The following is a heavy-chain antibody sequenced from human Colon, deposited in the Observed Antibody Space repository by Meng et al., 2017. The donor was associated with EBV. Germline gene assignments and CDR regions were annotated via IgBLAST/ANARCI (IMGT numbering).Heavy chain of an antibody. D-gene: IGHD2/OR15-2a*01. V-gene: IGHV7-4-1*02. CDR2: ISTNTGTP. CDR1: GYTFSTYN. CDR3: ARGGNFDP. J-gene: IGHJ5*02. Sequence: GQLVQYGSELKKPGCAVKVCCKACGYTFSTYNIHWVRQAHGRGLEWMGWISTNTGTPTYTQGFTGRFVFSLDSSVSTAYLQISSLKAEDTAVYYYARGGNFDPWGQGTLVTVSS.